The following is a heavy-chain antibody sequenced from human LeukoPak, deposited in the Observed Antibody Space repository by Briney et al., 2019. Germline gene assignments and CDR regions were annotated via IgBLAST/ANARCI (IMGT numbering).Heavy chain of an antibody. CDR3: VREIRSDDC. J-gene: IGHJ4*02. CDR1: GFTFSSYA. Sequence: GGSLRLSCAASGFTFSSYAMSWVRQAPGKGLEWVSAISSSSTYIHYADSVKGRFTISRDNAKNSLYLQMHSLRGEDTAVYYCVREIRSDDCWGQGTLVTVSS. CDR2: ISSSSTYI. V-gene: IGHV3-21*01.